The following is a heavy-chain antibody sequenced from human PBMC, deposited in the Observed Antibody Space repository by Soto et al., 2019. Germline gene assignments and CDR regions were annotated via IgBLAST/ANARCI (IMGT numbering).Heavy chain of an antibody. CDR3: DRREYGILYYGMDV. CDR2: IIPIFGTA. J-gene: IGHJ6*02. Sequence: QVQLVQSGAEVKKRGSSGKVSCKASGGTFSSYAISWVRQAPGHGLEWMGGIIPIFGTANYAQKFQGRVTITADKSTSTAYMELRSLRSEDTAVYYCDRREYGILYYGMDVWAQGTTVTVSS. CDR1: GGTFSSYA. D-gene: IGHD2-21*01. V-gene: IGHV1-69*06.